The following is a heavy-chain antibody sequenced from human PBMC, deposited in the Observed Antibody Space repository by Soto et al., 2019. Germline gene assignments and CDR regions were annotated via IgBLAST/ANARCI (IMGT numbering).Heavy chain of an antibody. CDR2: INGDGSTT. V-gene: IGHV3-74*01. CDR3: TRDAFRGYDTGGWFDP. CDR1: GFTFSNYW. J-gene: IGHJ5*02. Sequence: EVQLVESGGGLVQPGGSLRLSCAASGFTFSNYWMHWVRQAPGKGLVWVSRINGDGSTTDYADSVKGRFTISRDNAKTTLYLQMNSLRAEDTAVYYCTRDAFRGYDTGGWFDPWGQGTLVTFSS. D-gene: IGHD5-12*01.